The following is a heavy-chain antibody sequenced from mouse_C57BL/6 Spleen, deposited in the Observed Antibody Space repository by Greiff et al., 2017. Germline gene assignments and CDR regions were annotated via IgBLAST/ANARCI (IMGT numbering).Heavy chain of an antibody. J-gene: IGHJ2*01. V-gene: IGHV5-6*02. CDR1: GFAFSSYG. CDR3: ARHPGYFGY. CDR2: ISSGGSYT. Sequence: DVMLVESGGDLVKPGGSLKLSCAASGFAFSSYGMSWVRQTPDKRLEWVATISSGGSYTYYPDSVKGRFTISRDNAKKTQYLQMSSLKSEDTAMYYCARHPGYFGYWGQGTTLTVSS.